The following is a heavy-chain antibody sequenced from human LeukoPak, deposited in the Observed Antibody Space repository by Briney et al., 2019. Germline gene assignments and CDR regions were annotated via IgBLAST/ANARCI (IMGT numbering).Heavy chain of an antibody. D-gene: IGHD3-22*01. J-gene: IGHJ4*02. V-gene: IGHV3-23*01. CDR1: GFTFSSYA. CDR3: GRGYSVQ. CDR2: ITTSGGSA. Sequence: PGGSLRLSCAASGFTFSSYAMSWVRRAPGKGLEWVSGITTSGGSASYADSVKGRFTITRDDPGNTLFMEMHSLRDEDTAFYYDGRGYSVQWGQGTLVTVSS.